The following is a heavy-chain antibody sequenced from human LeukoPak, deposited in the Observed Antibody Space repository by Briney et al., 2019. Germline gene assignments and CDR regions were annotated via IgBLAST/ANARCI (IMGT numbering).Heavy chain of an antibody. J-gene: IGHJ4*03. CDR3: ARNHNLGVACKLVDP. V-gene: IGHV1-46*01. CDR1: GYTFTSYY. Sequence: GASVKVSCKASGYTFTSYYMHWVRQAPGQGLEWMGVINPSGGSTSYAQKFQGRVTMTRDTSTSTVYMELSSLRSEDTAVYYCARNHNLGVACKLVDPLGQGNLV. D-gene: IGHD3-3*01. CDR2: INPSGGST.